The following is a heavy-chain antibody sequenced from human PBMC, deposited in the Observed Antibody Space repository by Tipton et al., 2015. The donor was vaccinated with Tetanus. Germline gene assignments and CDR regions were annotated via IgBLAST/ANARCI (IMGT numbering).Heavy chain of an antibody. V-gene: IGHV3-23*04. Sequence: VQLVQSGGGLVQPGGSLRLSCVASGFTFNNYAMTWVRQAAGKGLEWVSGISGSGVSRYYADSVKGRFTISRDNSKNTVYLQMNDLRAEDSAVYYCARVPGAGVGYCSGGNCHYFDYWGQGTLVTVSS. CDR1: GFTFNNYA. CDR3: ARVPGAGVGYCSGGNCHYFDY. D-gene: IGHD2-15*01. CDR2: ISGSGVSR. J-gene: IGHJ4*02.